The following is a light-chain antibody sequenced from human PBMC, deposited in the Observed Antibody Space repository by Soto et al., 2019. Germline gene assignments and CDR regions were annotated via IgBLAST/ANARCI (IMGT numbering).Light chain of an antibody. CDR3: HQYNNWPYT. CDR1: QSVSSN. CDR2: GAS. Sequence: EIVMTQSPATLSVSPGERATLSCRASQSVSSNLAWYQQKPGQAPRLLIYGASTRATGIPARFIGSGSGTEFTLTISSLQSEDFAVYYCHQYNNWPYTFGQGTKLQIK. V-gene: IGKV3-15*01. J-gene: IGKJ2*01.